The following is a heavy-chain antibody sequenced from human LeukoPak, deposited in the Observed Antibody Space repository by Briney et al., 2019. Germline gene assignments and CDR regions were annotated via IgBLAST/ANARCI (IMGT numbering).Heavy chain of an antibody. J-gene: IGHJ4*02. CDR3: ARGGNWGVQDY. Sequence: KPSETLSLTCTVSGGSISSYYWSWIRQPPGKGLEWIGYIYYSGSTNYNPSLKSRVTISVDTSKDQFSLKLSSVTAADTAVYYCARGGNWGVQDYWGQGTLVTVSS. V-gene: IGHV4-59*01. CDR1: GGSISSYY. CDR2: IYYSGST. D-gene: IGHD7-27*01.